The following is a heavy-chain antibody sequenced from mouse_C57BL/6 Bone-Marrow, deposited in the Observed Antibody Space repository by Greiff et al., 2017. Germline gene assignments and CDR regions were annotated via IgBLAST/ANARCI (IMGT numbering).Heavy chain of an antibody. D-gene: IGHD2-3*01. V-gene: IGHV3-6*01. Sequence: EVKLMESGPGLVKPSQSLSITCSVTGYSITSGYYWNWIRHYPRNKLEWMGFISYDGSNKYNPFITNRISFNRDNSTHLFFLKLNSVTTDDTATYYCASGCYVLPFDYWGQGTTLTVSS. CDR3: ASGCYVLPFDY. CDR1: GYSITSGYY. J-gene: IGHJ2*01. CDR2: ISYDGSN.